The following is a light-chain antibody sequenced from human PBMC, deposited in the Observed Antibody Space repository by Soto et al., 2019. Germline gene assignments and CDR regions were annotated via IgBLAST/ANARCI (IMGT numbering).Light chain of an antibody. CDR2: GAS. V-gene: IGKV3-15*01. CDR3: QQYNNWPYT. CDR1: QSVSSN. Sequence: EIVMTQSPATLSVSPGERATLSCRASQSVSSNLAWYQQKPGQAPRLLIYGASTRATVIPARFSGSGSGTEFTLTISSLQSEDFAVYYCQQYNNWPYTFCQGTKLEIK. J-gene: IGKJ2*01.